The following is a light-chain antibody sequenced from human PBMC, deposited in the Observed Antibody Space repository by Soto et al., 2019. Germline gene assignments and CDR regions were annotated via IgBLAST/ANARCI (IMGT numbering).Light chain of an antibody. CDR1: QGVSNN. CDR3: QHYNTWPPWT. V-gene: IGKV3-15*01. CDR2: GAS. J-gene: IGKJ1*01. Sequence: EMVLTKSPGAVSLNTGERASLSCRASQGVSNNYLAWCQRNPCQAPRPHIYGASTRATGIPVRFSCSAPGTNFTPTISSLLSVDVAVYYCQHYNTWPPWTIGQGT.